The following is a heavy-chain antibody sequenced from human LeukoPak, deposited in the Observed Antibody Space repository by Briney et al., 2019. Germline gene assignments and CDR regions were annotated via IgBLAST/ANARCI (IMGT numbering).Heavy chain of an antibody. CDR1: GRSISSGDYY. Sequence: SETLSLTCTLSGRSISSGDYYWSWIRQPPGRGLEWFGYIKYRGSIYYNPSVKSRVTVSVDTSKNQFSLKLSSVTAADTAVYYCARVVDCSSTSCYPSYNWFDPWGQGTLVTVSS. D-gene: IGHD2-2*01. V-gene: IGHV4-30-4*08. CDR3: ARVVDCSSTSCYPSYNWFDP. CDR2: IKYRGSI. J-gene: IGHJ5*02.